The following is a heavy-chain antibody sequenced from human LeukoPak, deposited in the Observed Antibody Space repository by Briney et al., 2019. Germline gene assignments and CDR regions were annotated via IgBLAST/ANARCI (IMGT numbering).Heavy chain of an antibody. CDR1: GFTLGSYA. J-gene: IGHJ4*02. CDR3: AKDVAGVRGVRGGFDY. CDR2: IGGSGVST. D-gene: IGHD3-10*01. V-gene: IGHV3-23*01. Sequence: GGSLRLSCAASGFTLGSYAMSWVRQAPGKGLEWVSAIGGSGVSTYYADSVKGRFTISRDNSKNTLYLQMNSLRAEDTAIYYCAKDVAGVRGVRGGFDYWGQGTLVTVSS.